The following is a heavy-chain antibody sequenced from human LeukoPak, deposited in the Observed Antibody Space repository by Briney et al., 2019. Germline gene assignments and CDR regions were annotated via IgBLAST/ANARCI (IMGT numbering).Heavy chain of an antibody. CDR2: IWSDGNNK. CDR1: GFTFSSYA. D-gene: IGHD6-13*01. Sequence: GESLRLSCAASGFTFSSYAMHWVRRAPGKGLEWVAIIWSDGNNKYYADSVEGRFTISRDTSKNTLLLQMNSLRAEDTAVYYCARGQPGVAAAGNLDYWGQGTLVTVSS. V-gene: IGHV3-33*01. CDR3: ARGQPGVAAAGNLDY. J-gene: IGHJ4*02.